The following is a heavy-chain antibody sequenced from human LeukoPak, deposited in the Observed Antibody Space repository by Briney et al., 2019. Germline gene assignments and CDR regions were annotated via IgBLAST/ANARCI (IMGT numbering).Heavy chain of an antibody. CDR1: GFTFSSYS. D-gene: IGHD4-17*01. J-gene: IGHJ4*02. Sequence: GGSLRLSCAASGFTFSSYSMNWVRQAPGKGLEWVSYISSSSSTIYYADSVKGRFTISRDNAKNSLYLQMNSLRAEDTAVYYCVRDGDNLGRDFDYWGQGTLVTVSS. CDR3: VRDGDNLGRDFDY. CDR2: ISSSSSTI. V-gene: IGHV3-48*01.